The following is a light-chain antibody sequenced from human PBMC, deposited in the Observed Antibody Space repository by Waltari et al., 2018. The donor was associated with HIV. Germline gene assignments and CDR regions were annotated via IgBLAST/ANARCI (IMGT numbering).Light chain of an antibody. V-gene: IGLV2-23*02. CDR1: SGDVGAYNY. J-gene: IGLJ1*01. CDR2: DVT. Sequence: QSALTQPASVSGSPGQSITISCTGTSGDVGAYNYVSWYQQHPNKAPKLMIYDVTKRPSGVAIRFSGSKSGNTASLTLSGRQAEDEADYYCCSYAGDTTFVFGTGTKVTVL. CDR3: CSYAGDTTFV.